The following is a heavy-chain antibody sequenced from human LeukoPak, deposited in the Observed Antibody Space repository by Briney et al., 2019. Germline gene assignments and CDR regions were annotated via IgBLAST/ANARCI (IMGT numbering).Heavy chain of an antibody. Sequence: ASVKVSCKASGGTFSSYTINWVRQAAGQGFEWMGWMNPKSGDAGYADKFQGRVAITRDTSINTAYLELSALTSDDTAVYYCARRPFGNCGGGPCHFRDIDNWYDPWGQGTLVTVSS. CDR3: ARRPFGNCGGGPCHFRDIDNWYDP. J-gene: IGHJ5*02. CDR2: MNPKSGDA. V-gene: IGHV1-8*03. CDR1: GGTFSSYT. D-gene: IGHD2-21*01.